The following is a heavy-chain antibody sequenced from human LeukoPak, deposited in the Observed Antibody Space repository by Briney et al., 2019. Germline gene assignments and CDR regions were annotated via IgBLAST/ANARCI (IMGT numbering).Heavy chain of an antibody. Sequence: TGGSLRLSCAASGSTFSSYAMHWVRQAPGKGLEYVSAISSNGGSTYYANSVKGRFTISRDNAKNSLYLQMNSLRGEDTAVYYCARDIDWLDCWGQGTLVTVSS. D-gene: IGHD2-15*01. CDR3: ARDIDWLDC. CDR2: ISSNGGST. CDR1: GSTFSSYA. V-gene: IGHV3-64*01. J-gene: IGHJ5*01.